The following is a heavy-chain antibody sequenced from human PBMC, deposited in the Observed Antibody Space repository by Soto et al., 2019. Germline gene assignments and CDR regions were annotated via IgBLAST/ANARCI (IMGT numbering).Heavy chain of an antibody. D-gene: IGHD1-1*01. CDR2: IWYDGSNK. CDR3: AREILWNYHYYGMDV. J-gene: IGHJ6*02. CDR1: GFTFSSYG. Sequence: PGGSLRLSCAASGFTFSSYGMHWVRQAPGKGLEWVAVIWYDGSNKYYADSVKGRFTISRDNSKNTLYLQMNSLRAEDTAVYYCAREILWNYHYYGMDVWGQGTTVTVSS. V-gene: IGHV3-33*01.